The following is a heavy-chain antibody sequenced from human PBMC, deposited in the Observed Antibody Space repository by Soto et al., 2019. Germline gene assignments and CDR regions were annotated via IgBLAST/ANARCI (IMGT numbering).Heavy chain of an antibody. D-gene: IGHD6-19*01. CDR1: GGSFSGYY. J-gene: IGHJ5*02. CDR3: ARVGIRIGWSFDP. CDR2: INHSGST. Sequence: SETLSLTCAVYGGSFSGYYWSWIRQPPGKGLEWIGEINHSGSTNYNPSLKSRVTISVDTSKNQFSLKLSSVTAADTAVYYCARVGIRIGWSFDPWGQGTLVTVSS. V-gene: IGHV4-34*01.